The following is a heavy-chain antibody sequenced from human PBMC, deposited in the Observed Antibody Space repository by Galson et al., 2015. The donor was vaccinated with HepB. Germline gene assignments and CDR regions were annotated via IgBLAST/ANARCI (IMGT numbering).Heavy chain of an antibody. J-gene: IGHJ4*02. CDR1: GFTFSGSA. CDR3: SRLRDLSGYSSR. Sequence: SLRLSCAASGFTFSGSAIHWVRQASGKGPEWVGLIRSKAYSYATSYVPSLRGRFTISRDDSKNMAYLHMKSLKTEDTAMYYCSRLRDLSGYSSRWGQGTLVTVSS. CDR2: IRSKAYSYAT. V-gene: IGHV3-73*01. D-gene: IGHD6-13*01.